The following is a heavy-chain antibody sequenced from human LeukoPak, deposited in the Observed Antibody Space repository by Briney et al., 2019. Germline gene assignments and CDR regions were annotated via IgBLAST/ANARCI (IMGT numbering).Heavy chain of an antibody. CDR2: ISESGDTT. J-gene: IGHJ4*02. CDR1: GFTFDEYA. D-gene: IGHD6-19*01. V-gene: IGHV3-23*01. CDR3: ARQWLVNG. Sequence: GGSLRLSCAASGFTFDEYAMHWVRQAPGKGLEWVSSISESGDTTDYADSVKGRFTISRDNSKNTLYLQMNSLRDEDTAVYYCARQWLVNGWGQGTRVTVSS.